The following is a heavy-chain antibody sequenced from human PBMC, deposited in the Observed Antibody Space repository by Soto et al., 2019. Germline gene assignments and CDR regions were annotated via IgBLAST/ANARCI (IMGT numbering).Heavy chain of an antibody. V-gene: IGHV3-23*01. J-gene: IGHJ4*02. D-gene: IGHD6-13*01. CDR2: ISGSGGST. CDR1: GFTFSSYA. CDR3: AKDGRAAGNGWAFDY. Sequence: GGSLRLSCAASGFTFSSYAMSWVRQAPGKGLEWVSAISGSGGSTYYADSVKGRFTIYRDNSKNTLYLQMNSLRAEDTTVYYCAKDGRAAGNGWAFDYWGQGTLVTVSS.